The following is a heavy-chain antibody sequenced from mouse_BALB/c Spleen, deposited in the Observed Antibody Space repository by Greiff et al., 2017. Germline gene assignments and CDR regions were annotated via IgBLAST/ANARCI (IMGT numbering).Heavy chain of an antibody. J-gene: IGHJ4*01. CDR3: DRENDDDDDGMDE. Sequence: VKLQESGPGLVAPSHSLSISCTVSGFSLTSYGVHWVRQPPGKGLEWLGVIWAGGSTTYNSALMSRLSISKDNSKSQVFLKMNSLQTDDTAMYDCDRENDDDDDGMDEWGQGTSGTVSA. CDR2: IWAGGST. V-gene: IGHV2-9*02. D-gene: IGHD2-4*01. CDR1: GFSLTSYG.